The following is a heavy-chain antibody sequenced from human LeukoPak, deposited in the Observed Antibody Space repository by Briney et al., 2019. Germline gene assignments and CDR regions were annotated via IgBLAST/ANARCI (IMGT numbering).Heavy chain of an antibody. CDR3: ASVDYDILTGYYFDY. CDR1: GGSISSGDYY. CDR2: IYYSGST. V-gene: IGHV4-30-4*01. D-gene: IGHD3-9*01. Sequence: SETLSLTCTVSGGSISSGDYYWSWIRQPPGKGLEWIGYIYYSGSTYYNPSLKSRVTISVDTSKNQISLKLSSVTAADTAVYYCASVDYDILTGYYFDYWGQGTLVTVSS. J-gene: IGHJ4*02.